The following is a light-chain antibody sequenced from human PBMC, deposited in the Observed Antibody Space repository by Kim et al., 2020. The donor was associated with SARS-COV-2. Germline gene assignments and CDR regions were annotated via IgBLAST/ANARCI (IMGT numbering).Light chain of an antibody. CDR2: RNS. CDR1: SSNIGAGYD. Sequence: QSVLTQPPSVSGAPGQRVTISCTGSSSNIGAGYDVHWYQQLPGTAPKLLIYRNSNRPSGVPDRFSGSKSGTSASLAITGLQAEDEADYFCQSYDISLSAVIFCAGTQLTVL. CDR3: QSYDISLSAVI. J-gene: IGLJ2*01. V-gene: IGLV1-40*01.